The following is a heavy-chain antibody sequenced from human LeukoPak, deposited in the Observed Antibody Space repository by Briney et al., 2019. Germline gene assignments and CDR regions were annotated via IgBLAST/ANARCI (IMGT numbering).Heavy chain of an antibody. CDR3: SRNGLVDFDY. Sequence: PGGSLRLSCTPSGFALYDFAMRWVRQPAGKGREWVGFIRRRAYGGASEYAASVKGRFIISRDDSKGIAYLQMNSLKTEDTAVYYCSRNGLVDFDYWGQGSRVIVSP. J-gene: IGHJ4*02. V-gene: IGHV3-49*04. CDR2: IRRRAYGGAS. CDR1: GFALYDFA.